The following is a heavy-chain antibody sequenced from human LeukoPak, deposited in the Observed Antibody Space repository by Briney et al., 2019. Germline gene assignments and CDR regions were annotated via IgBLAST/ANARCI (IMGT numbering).Heavy chain of an antibody. Sequence: GGSLRLSCAASGFTFSSYAMSWVRQAPGNGLEWVSAISGSGGSTYYADSVKGRFTISRDNSKNTLYLQMNSLRAEDTAVYYCAKASTRWLSGWFDPWGQGTLVTVSS. CDR2: ISGSGGST. J-gene: IGHJ5*02. CDR1: GFTFSSYA. D-gene: IGHD5-24*01. V-gene: IGHV3-23*01. CDR3: AKASTRWLSGWFDP.